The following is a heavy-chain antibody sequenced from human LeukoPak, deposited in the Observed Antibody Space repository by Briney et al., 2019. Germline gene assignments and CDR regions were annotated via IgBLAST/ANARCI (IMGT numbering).Heavy chain of an antibody. CDR3: ARKTTYYDFWSGYLPAGWFDP. D-gene: IGHD3-3*01. V-gene: IGHV4-59*11. CDR2: IYYSGST. J-gene: IGHJ5*02. Sequence: SETLSLTCTVSGGSISSHYWSWIRQPPGKGLEWIGYIYYSGSTNYNPSLKSRVTISVDTSKNQFSLKLSSVTAADTAVYYCARKTTYYDFWSGYLPAGWFDPWGQGTLVTVSS. CDR1: GGSISSHY.